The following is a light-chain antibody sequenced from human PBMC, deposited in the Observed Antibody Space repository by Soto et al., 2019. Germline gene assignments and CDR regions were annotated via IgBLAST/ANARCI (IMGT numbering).Light chain of an antibody. J-gene: IGLJ1*01. Sequence: QSALTQPASVSASPGPSITISCTGTSSDVGYYNYVSWYQQHPGKAPKLMIYDVSNRPSGVSNRFSGSKSGNTASLTISGLQTEDEAAYYCSSYTTSSTYVFGSGTKLTVL. V-gene: IGLV2-14*03. CDR1: SSDVGYYNY. CDR2: DVS. CDR3: SSYTTSSTYV.